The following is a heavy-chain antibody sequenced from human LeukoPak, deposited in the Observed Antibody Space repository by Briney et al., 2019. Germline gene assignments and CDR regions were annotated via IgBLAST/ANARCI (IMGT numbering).Heavy chain of an antibody. CDR1: GGSLSSSSYY. D-gene: IGHD5-24*01. CDR2: IYYSGST. Sequence: SETLSLTCTVSGGSLSSSSYYWGWIRQPPGKGLEWIGSIYYSGSTYYNPPLKSRVTISVDTSKSPCSLTLRSVTAADTAVYYCARGGRDDYNYSHYYYYYRDVWGKGTTVTVSS. V-gene: IGHV4-39*01. J-gene: IGHJ6*03. CDR3: ARGGRDDYNYSHYYYYYRDV.